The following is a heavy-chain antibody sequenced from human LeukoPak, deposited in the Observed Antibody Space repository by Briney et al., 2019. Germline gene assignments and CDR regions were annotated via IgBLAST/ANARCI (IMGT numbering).Heavy chain of an antibody. D-gene: IGHD3-10*01. CDR1: GYTFTSYG. Sequence: ASVKVSCKASGYTFTSYGISWVRQAPGQGLEWMGWISAYNGNTNYAQKLQGRVTMTTDTSTSTAYMELGSLRSDDTAVYYCARAPLWFGELYAFDIWGQGTMVTVSS. V-gene: IGHV1-18*04. J-gene: IGHJ3*02. CDR2: ISAYNGNT. CDR3: ARAPLWFGELYAFDI.